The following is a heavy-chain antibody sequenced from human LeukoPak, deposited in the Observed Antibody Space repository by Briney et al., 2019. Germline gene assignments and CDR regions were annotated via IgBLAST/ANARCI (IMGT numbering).Heavy chain of an antibody. CDR3: ASQTRGPYYYYYGMDV. J-gene: IGHJ6*02. V-gene: IGHV3-53*01. D-gene: IGHD2-2*01. CDR1: GFTVSSNY. CDR2: IYSGGST. Sequence: GGSLRLSCAASGFTVSSNYMSWVRQAPGKGLEWVSVIYSGGSTYYAASVKGRFTISRDNSKNTLYLQMNSLRAEDTAVYYCASQTRGPYYYYYGMDVWGQGTTVTVSS.